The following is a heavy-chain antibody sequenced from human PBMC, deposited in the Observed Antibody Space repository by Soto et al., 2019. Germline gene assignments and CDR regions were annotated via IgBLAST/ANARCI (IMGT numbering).Heavy chain of an antibody. V-gene: IGHV3-33*01. Sequence: QVQLVESGGGVVQPGRSLRLSCAASGFTFSSYGMHWVRQAPGKGLEWVAVIWYDGSNKYYAASVKGRFTISRDNSKNSLYLQMNSLRAEDTAVYYCARDDIVLVGAAIGVPGYWGQGTLVTVSS. CDR1: GFTFSSYG. CDR2: IWYDGSNK. J-gene: IGHJ4*02. D-gene: IGHD2-2*01. CDR3: ARDDIVLVGAAIGVPGY.